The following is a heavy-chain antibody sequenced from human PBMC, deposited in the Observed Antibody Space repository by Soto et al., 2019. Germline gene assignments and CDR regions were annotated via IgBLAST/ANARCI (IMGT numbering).Heavy chain of an antibody. Sequence: QVQLQQWGAGLLKPSETLSLTCAVYGGSFTGYYWSWLRQPPGKGPEWIGEINHSGSTKYNPSLENRVTISVYTSKNQFSLKLNSVSAADTAGYYCAMTGGMDLWSQGATVTV. CDR1: GGSFTGYY. J-gene: IGHJ6*02. CDR3: AMTGGMDL. CDR2: INHSGST. V-gene: IGHV4-34*01.